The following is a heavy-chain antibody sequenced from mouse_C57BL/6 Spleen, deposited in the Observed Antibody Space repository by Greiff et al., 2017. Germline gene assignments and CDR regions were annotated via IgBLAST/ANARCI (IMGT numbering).Heavy chain of an antibody. D-gene: IGHD1-1*01. V-gene: IGHV1-64*01. J-gene: IGHJ1*03. CDR3: SRGGTTRGYFDV. CDR1: GYTFTSSW. Sequence: VKLQQPGPELVKPGASVKLSCKASGYTFTSSWMNWVKQRPGQGLEWIGLIYPSSGSTNYNEKFKSKATLTVDKSSSTAYMQLSSLTSEDSAVYYCSRGGTTRGYFDVWGTGTTVTVSS. CDR2: IYPSSGST.